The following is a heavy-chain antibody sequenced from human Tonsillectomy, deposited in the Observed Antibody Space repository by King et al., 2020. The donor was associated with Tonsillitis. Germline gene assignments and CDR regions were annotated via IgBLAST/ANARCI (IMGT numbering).Heavy chain of an antibody. J-gene: IGHJ4*02. CDR1: GFTFSSYE. CDR2: ISSSGSTI. V-gene: IGHV3-48*03. Sequence: VQLVESGGGLVQPAGSLRLSCAASGFTFSSYEMNWVRQAPGKGREWVSYISSSGSTIYYADSVRGRFTISRDNAKNSRYLQMNSLRAEDTAVYYCARGGFDWLLSPYLDYWGQGTLVTVSS. CDR3: ARGGFDWLLSPYLDY. D-gene: IGHD3-9*01.